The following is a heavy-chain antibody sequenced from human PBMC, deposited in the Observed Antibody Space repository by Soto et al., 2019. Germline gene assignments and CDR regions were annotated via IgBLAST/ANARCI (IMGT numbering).Heavy chain of an antibody. V-gene: IGHV4-34*01. D-gene: IGHD2-2*01. CDR3: AREDPAARDFGY. CDR2: INHSGST. J-gene: IGHJ4*02. CDR1: GGSFSGYY. Sequence: QVQLQQWGAGLLKPSETLSLTCAVYGGSFSGYYWSWIRQPPGKGLEWIGEINHSGSTNYNPSLKRRVTISVDTSKNQFSLKLSSVTAADTAVYYCAREDPAARDFGYWGQGTLVTVSS.